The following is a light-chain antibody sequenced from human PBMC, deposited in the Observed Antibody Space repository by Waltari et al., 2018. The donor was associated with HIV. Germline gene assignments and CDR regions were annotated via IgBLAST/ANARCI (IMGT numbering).Light chain of an antibody. Sequence: DLQMTQSPSSLSASVGDRVTITCRASQSISSHLNWYQHKPGKAPELLIFAVSNLQSGVPSRFSGSKSGTDFTLTIRSLQPEDFATYFCQQTYSLPTFGQGTKVEIK. CDR3: QQTYSLPT. J-gene: IGKJ1*01. V-gene: IGKV1-39*01. CDR2: AVS. CDR1: QSISSH.